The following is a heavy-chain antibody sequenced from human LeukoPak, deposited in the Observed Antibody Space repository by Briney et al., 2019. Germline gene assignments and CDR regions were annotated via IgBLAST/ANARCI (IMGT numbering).Heavy chain of an antibody. CDR2: FYYSGST. V-gene: IGHV4-39*01. CDR3: TRQGSLGTSGYDY. J-gene: IGHJ4*02. Sequence: SETLSLTCTVSGGSISSSSYYWGWIRQPPGKGLEWIGSFYYSGSTYYNPSLKSRVTISVDTSKNQFSLKLSSVTAADTTVYYCTRQGSLGTSGYDYWGQGTLVTVSS. CDR1: GGSISSSSYY. D-gene: IGHD1-7*01.